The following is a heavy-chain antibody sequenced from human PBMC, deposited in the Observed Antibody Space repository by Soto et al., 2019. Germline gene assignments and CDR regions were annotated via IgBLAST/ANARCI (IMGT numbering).Heavy chain of an antibody. J-gene: IGHJ6*02. CDR1: GFTFSSYS. V-gene: IGHV3-48*01. CDR3: AIVNDYYYGMDV. CDR2: ISSSSSTI. Sequence: GGSLRLSCAASGFTFSSYSMNWVRQAPGKGLEWVSYISSSSSTIYCADSVKGRFTISRDNAKNSLYLQMNSLRAEDTAVYYCAIVNDYYYGMDVWGQGTTVTVSS.